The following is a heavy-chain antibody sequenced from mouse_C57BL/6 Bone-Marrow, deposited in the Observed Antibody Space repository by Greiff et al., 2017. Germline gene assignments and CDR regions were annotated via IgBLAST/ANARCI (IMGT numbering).Heavy chain of an antibody. CDR1: GYSITSGYY. CDR3: ARGWYFDV. CDR2: ISYDGSN. V-gene: IGHV3-6*01. J-gene: IGHJ1*03. Sequence: VQLKESGPGLVKPSQSLSLTCSVTGYSITSGYYWNWIRQFPGNKLEWMGYISYDGSNNYNPSLNNRISITRDTSKNQFFLKLNSVTTEDTATYYCARGWYFDVWGTGTTVTVSS.